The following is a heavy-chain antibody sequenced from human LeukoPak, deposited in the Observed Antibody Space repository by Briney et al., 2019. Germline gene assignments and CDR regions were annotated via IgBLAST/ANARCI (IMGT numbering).Heavy chain of an antibody. CDR1: GYTFTDYY. Sequence: GASVKVSCKTFGYTFTDYYVHWVRQAPGQGLEWMGIINPSGGSPSYAQKFQGRITVTSDLSTSTVYMALSSLRSEDTAVYYCARGDPVYEWLDFWGQGTLVTVPS. CDR3: ARGDPVYEWLDF. D-gene: IGHD2-8*01. J-gene: IGHJ4*02. CDR2: INPSGGSP. V-gene: IGHV1-46*01.